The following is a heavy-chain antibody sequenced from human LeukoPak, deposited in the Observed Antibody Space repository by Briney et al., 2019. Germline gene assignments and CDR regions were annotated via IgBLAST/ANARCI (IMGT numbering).Heavy chain of an antibody. D-gene: IGHD1-26*01. V-gene: IGHV4-59*08. CDR1: GGSISSYY. CDR3: ARHTPSYGWFDP. Sequence: PSETLSLTCTVSGGSISSYYWSWIRQPPGKGLEWIGYIYHSGSTNYNPSLKSRVTISVDTSKNQFSLKLSFVTAADTAVYYCARHTPSYGWFDPWGQGTLVTVSS. CDR2: IYHSGST. J-gene: IGHJ5*02.